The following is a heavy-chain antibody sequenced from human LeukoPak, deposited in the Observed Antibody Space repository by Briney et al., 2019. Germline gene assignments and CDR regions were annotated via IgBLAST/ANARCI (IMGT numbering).Heavy chain of an antibody. CDR2: IYPGDSDT. CDR1: GYSFSNHW. CDR3: ARHGCFGSGSCYFDY. V-gene: IGHV5-51*01. D-gene: IGHD3-10*01. Sequence: GESLKLSCKGSGYSFSNHWIGWVRQKPGKGPEWMALIYPGDSDTKYSSSFQGQVTVSADKSTSTAYLQWRSLKASDTATYYCARHGCFGSGSCYFDYWGQGVLATVSS. J-gene: IGHJ4*02.